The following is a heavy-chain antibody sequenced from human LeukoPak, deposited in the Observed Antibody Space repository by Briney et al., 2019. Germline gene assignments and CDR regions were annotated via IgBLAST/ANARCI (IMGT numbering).Heavy chain of an antibody. CDR2: INPSGGST. CDR3: ARETLRSRTFDY. Sequence: ASVKVSCKASGYTFTSNYMHWVRQAPGQGLEWMGIINPSGGSTSNAQKFQGRVTVTRDTSTSTVYMELSSLRSEDTAVYYCARETLRSRTFDYWGQGTLVTVSS. V-gene: IGHV1-46*01. J-gene: IGHJ4*02. D-gene: IGHD1-26*01. CDR1: GYTFTSNY.